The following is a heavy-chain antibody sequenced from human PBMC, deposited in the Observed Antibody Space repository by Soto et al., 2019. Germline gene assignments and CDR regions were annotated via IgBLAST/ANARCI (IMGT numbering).Heavy chain of an antibody. CDR1: GGTFSSYA. CDR2: IIPIFGTA. CDR3: AGGYYYAGG. J-gene: IGHJ4*02. D-gene: IGHD3-10*01. V-gene: IGHV1-69*01. Sequence: QVQLVQSGAEVKKPGSSVKVSCKASGGTFSSYAISWVRQAPGQGLGWMGGIIPIFGTANYAQKFQGRVTITADESTNTAHMELRSLRSEDTAMYYSAGGYYYAGGCGQGTLVTVAS.